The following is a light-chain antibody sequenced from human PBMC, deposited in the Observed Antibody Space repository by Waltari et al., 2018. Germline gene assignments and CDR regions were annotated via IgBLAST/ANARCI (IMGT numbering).Light chain of an antibody. Sequence: QSVLTQPPSASGTPGQRVTISCSGSSSNIGTHTVTWYQLLPGTAPKTVIFANYHRPSGVPDRFSASKSGTSASLVISGLQSEDEADYFCATWDDSLSGRVFGGGTKVTVL. CDR1: SSNIGTHT. CDR2: ANY. J-gene: IGLJ2*01. V-gene: IGLV1-44*01. CDR3: ATWDDSLSGRV.